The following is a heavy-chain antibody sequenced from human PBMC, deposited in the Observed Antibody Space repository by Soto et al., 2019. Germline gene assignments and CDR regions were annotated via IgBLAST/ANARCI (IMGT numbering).Heavy chain of an antibody. CDR1: GFTFSSYA. CDR3: ANSFCSSTSCYDIWGGALDY. D-gene: IGHD2-2*01. V-gene: IGHV3-23*01. CDR2: ISGSGGST. J-gene: IGHJ4*02. Sequence: GGSLRLSCAASGFTFSSYAMSWVRQAPGKGLEWVSAISGSGGSTYYADSVKGRFTISRDNSKNTLYLQMNSLRAEDTAVYYCANSFCSSTSCYDIWGGALDYWGQGTLVTVSS.